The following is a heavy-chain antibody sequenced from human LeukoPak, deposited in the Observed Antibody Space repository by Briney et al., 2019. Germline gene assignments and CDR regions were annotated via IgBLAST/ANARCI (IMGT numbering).Heavy chain of an antibody. D-gene: IGHD6-19*01. CDR2: LEQDGGGK. Sequence: PGGSLRLSCAASVSTLSTHWMSWFRQSPGKGLERVASLEQDGGGKYYVDSVKGRLTISTDSAKTSVYLQMNSLRPEDTAVYYCARETRGAVGSYWGQGTLVTVSS. CDR1: VSTLSTHW. J-gene: IGHJ4*02. V-gene: IGHV3-7*05. CDR3: ARETRGAVGSY.